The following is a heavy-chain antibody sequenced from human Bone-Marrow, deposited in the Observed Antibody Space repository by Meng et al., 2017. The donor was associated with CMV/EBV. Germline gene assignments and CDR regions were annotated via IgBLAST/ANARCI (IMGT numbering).Heavy chain of an antibody. J-gene: IGHJ6*02. V-gene: IGHV3-21*01. CDR2: ISSSSSYI. Sequence: GGSLRLSCAASGFTFSSYSMNWVRQAPGKGLEWVSSISSSSSYIYYADSVKGRFTISRDDSKNTLYLQMSSLRAEDTAVYYCARCLSDYNMLTGRVHYYGMDVWGQGTTVTVSS. D-gene: IGHD3-9*01. CDR3: ARCLSDYNMLTGRVHYYGMDV. CDR1: GFTFSSYS.